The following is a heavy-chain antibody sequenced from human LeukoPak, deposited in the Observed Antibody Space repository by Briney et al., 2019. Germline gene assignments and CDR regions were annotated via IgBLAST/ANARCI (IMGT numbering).Heavy chain of an antibody. J-gene: IGHJ4*02. CDR3: ARGCSGSYCFDY. CDR1: GFTFSSYW. Sequence: GGSLRLSCAASGFTFSSYWMSWVRQAPGKGLGWVAVISYDGSNKYYADSVKGRFTISRDNSKNTLYLQMNSLRAEDTAVYYCARGCSGSYCFDYWGQGTLVTVSS. V-gene: IGHV3-30*03. CDR2: ISYDGSNK. D-gene: IGHD1-26*01.